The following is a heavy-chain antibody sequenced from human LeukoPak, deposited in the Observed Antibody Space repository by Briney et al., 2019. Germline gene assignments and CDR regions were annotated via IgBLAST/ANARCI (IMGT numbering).Heavy chain of an antibody. CDR3: AKRGVVIRVILVGFHKEAYYFDS. D-gene: IGHD3-22*01. CDR2: ISDSGGRT. CDR1: GITLSNYG. V-gene: IGHV3-23*01. J-gene: IGHJ4*02. Sequence: GGSLRLFCAVSGITLSNYGMSWVRQAPGKGLEWVAGISDSGGRTKYADSVKGRFTISRDNSKNTLYLQMNSLRAEDTAVYFCAKRGVVIRVILVGFHKEAYYFDSWGQGALVTVSS.